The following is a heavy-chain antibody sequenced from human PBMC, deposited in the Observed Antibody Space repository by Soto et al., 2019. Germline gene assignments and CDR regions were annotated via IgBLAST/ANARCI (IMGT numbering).Heavy chain of an antibody. D-gene: IGHD2-21*02. V-gene: IGHV4-34*01. Sequence: SETLSLTCAVYGGSFSGYYWSWIRQPPGKGLEWIGEINHSGSTNYNPSLKSRVTISVDTSKNQFSLKLSSVTAADTAMYYCLIVVVTATGYYFDYWGQGTLVTVSS. CDR1: GGSFSGYY. CDR3: LIVVVTATGYYFDY. J-gene: IGHJ4*02. CDR2: INHSGST.